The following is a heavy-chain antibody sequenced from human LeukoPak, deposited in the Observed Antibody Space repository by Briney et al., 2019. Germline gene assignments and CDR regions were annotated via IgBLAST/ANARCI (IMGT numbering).Heavy chain of an antibody. J-gene: IGHJ4*02. V-gene: IGHV4-59*12. D-gene: IGHD4-17*01. Sequence: PSETLSLTCTVSGGSISSYYWSWIRQPPGKGLEWIGYIYYSGSTNYNPSLKSRVTISVDTSKNQFSLKLSSVTAADTAVYYCARDSPRYGLFDYWGQGTLVTVSS. CDR3: ARDSPRYGLFDY. CDR1: GGSISSYY. CDR2: IYYSGST.